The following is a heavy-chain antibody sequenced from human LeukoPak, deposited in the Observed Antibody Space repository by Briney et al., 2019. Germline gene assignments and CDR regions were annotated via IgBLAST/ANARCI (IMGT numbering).Heavy chain of an antibody. CDR2: IIPILGTA. CDR3: ARTYSSGWWPYYGMDV. CDR1: GGTFSSYA. V-gene: IGHV1-69*13. J-gene: IGHJ6*02. Sequence: SVKVSCTASGGTFSSYAISWVRQAPGQGLECMGGIIPILGTANYAQKFHGRVTITADESTSTAYMELSSLRSEDTAVYYCARTYSSGWWPYYGMDVWGQGTTVTVSS. D-gene: IGHD6-19*01.